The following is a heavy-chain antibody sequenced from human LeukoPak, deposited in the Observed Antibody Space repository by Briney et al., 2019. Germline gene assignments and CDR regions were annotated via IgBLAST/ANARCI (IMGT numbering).Heavy chain of an antibody. D-gene: IGHD2-15*01. J-gene: IGHJ4*02. CDR1: GFTFSSYA. Sequence: GGSLRLSCAASGFTFSSYAMSWVRQAPGKGLEWVSAISGSGGSTYYADSVKGRFTISRANSRNMLYLQTNSLRAENAAVYYGEKPGGYCSGGSCSYYFDYWGQGTLVTVSS. CDR3: EKPGGYCSGGSCSYYFDY. CDR2: ISGSGGST. V-gene: IGHV3-23*01.